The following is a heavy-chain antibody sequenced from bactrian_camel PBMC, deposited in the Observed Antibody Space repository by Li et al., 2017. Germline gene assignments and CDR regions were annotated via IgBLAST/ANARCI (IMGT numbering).Heavy chain of an antibody. CDR3: TASSDY. D-gene: IGHD2*01. CDR1: GFAFGTYA. Sequence: HVQLVESGGGLAQPGGTLSISCAGSGFAFGTYAMAWFRQVPGQEREGVASIDKNGKTDYADSVKGRFAISRDNAKNTVSLQMNSLESEDAARYFCTASSDYWGQGTQVTVS. CDR2: IDKNGKT. J-gene: IGHJ4*01. V-gene: IGHV3S9*01.